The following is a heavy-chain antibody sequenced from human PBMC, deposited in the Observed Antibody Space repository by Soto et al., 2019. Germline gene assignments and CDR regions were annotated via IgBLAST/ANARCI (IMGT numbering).Heavy chain of an antibody. Sequence: ASVKASCKECGYTFTSNYMHWVRQAPGQGLEWMGIINPSGGSTSYAQKFQGRVTMTRDTSTSTVYMELSSLRSEDTAVYYCARDQVRGTNGMDVWGQGTTVTVSS. CDR2: INPSGGST. D-gene: IGHD1-1*01. CDR3: ARDQVRGTNGMDV. J-gene: IGHJ6*02. CDR1: GYTFTSNY. V-gene: IGHV1-46*01.